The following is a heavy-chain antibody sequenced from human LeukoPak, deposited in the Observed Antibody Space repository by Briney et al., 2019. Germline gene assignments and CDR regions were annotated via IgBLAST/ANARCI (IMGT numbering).Heavy chain of an antibody. CDR3: VRHPGSYNVLTGYSYYFDY. CDR2: IKHDGSDN. J-gene: IGHJ4*02. V-gene: IGHV3-7*01. Sequence: GGSLRLSCGVSGFTFNSYSLNWVRQAPGKGLEWVANIKHDGSDNYYADSVGGRFTISRDNAKKSLYLEMSSLRAEDAAVYFCVRHPGSYNVLTGYSYYFDYWGQGTLVTVSS. D-gene: IGHD3-9*01. CDR1: GFTFNSYS.